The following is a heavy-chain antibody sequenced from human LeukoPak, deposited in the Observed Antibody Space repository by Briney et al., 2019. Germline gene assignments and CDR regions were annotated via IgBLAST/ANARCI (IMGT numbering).Heavy chain of an antibody. J-gene: IGHJ6*02. Sequence: SETLSLTCTVSGGSISSYYWSWIRQPPGKGLEWIGYIYYSGSTNYNPSLKSRVTISVDTSKNQFSLKLSSVTAADTAVYYCARGGSSSWYANYGMDVWGQGTTVTVSS. CDR3: ARGGSSSWYANYGMDV. V-gene: IGHV4-59*01. D-gene: IGHD6-13*01. CDR1: GGSISSYY. CDR2: IYYSGST.